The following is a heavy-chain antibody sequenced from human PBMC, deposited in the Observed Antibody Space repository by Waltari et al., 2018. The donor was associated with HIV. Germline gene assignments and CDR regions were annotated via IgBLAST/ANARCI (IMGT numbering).Heavy chain of an antibody. CDR2: ISSSGSTI. J-gene: IGHJ4*02. CDR3: ARGKEVMGNYGDYEKALGY. D-gene: IGHD4-17*01. CDR1: YY. Sequence: YYMSWIRQAPGKGLEWVSYISSSGSTIYYADSVKGRFTISRDNAKNSLYLQMNSLRDEDTAVYYCARGKEVMGNYGDYEKALGYWGQGTLVTVSS. V-gene: IGHV3-11*01.